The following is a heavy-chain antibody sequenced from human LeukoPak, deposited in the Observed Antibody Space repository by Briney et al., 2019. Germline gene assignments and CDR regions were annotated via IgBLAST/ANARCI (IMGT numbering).Heavy chain of an antibody. CDR1: GFTFDDYA. J-gene: IGHJ3*02. D-gene: IGHD5-18*01. CDR2: ISWNSGSI. CDR3: AKDIRDGVQLWLIGGYAFDI. Sequence: PGRSLGLSCAASGFTFDDYAMHWVRQAPGKGLEWVSGISWNSGSIGYADSVKGRFTISRDNAKNSLYLQMNSLRAEDTALYYCAKDIRDGVQLWLIGGYAFDIWGQGTMVTVSS. V-gene: IGHV3-9*01.